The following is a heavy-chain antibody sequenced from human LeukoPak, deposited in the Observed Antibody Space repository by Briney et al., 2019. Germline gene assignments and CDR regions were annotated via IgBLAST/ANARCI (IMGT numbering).Heavy chain of an antibody. Sequence: SQTLSLTCTVSGGSISSGGYYWSWIRQQPGKGLEWIGYIYYSGSTYYNPSLKSRVTISVDTSKNQFSLKLSSVTAADTAVYYCARDGVDDSSGYYSPWGQGTLVTVSS. CDR1: GGSISSGGYY. D-gene: IGHD3-22*01. V-gene: IGHV4-31*03. CDR3: ARDGVDDSSGYYSP. J-gene: IGHJ5*02. CDR2: IYYSGST.